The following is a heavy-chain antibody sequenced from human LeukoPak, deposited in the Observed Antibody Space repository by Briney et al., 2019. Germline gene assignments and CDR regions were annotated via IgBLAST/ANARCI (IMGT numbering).Heavy chain of an antibody. V-gene: IGHV3-33*08. CDR2: IWYDGSNK. J-gene: IGHJ4*02. Sequence: PGGSLRLSCAASGFTFSSYAMSWVRQAPGKGLEWVAVIWYDGSNKYYADSVKGRFTISRDNSKNTLYLQMNSLRAEDTAVYYCGYSYGRFDYWGQGTLVTVSS. D-gene: IGHD5-18*01. CDR3: GYSYGRFDY. CDR1: GFTFSSYA.